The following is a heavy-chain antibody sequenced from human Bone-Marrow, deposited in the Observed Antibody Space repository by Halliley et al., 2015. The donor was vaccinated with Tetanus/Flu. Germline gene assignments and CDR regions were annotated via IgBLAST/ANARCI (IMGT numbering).Heavy chain of an antibody. Sequence: SLRLSCAASGFTFSDYSMNWVRQSPGKGLEWVSSISSRSTYTYYADSLKGRFTISRDNAKSSLYLQINSLRAEDTAVYYCAQSSTTVTSQGIWGQGTMVTVSS. CDR2: ISSRSTYT. J-gene: IGHJ3*02. CDR3: AQSSTTVTSQGI. V-gene: IGHV3-21*01. D-gene: IGHD4-17*01. CDR1: GFTFSDYS.